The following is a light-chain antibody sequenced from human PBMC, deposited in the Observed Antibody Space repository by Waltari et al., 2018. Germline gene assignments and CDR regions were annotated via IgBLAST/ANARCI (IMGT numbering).Light chain of an antibody. CDR2: GPS. J-gene: IGKJ4*01. Sequence: DIVMTQSPDSLAVSLGERATINCKSSQSVFYSHNSKNYLAWYQQKPGQPPKLLIYGPSARESGVPDRFSGSGSGTDFTLTISNLQAADVAVYYCQQYYSTLVTFGGGTKVEIK. CDR1: QSVFYSHNSKNY. V-gene: IGKV4-1*01. CDR3: QQYYSTLVT.